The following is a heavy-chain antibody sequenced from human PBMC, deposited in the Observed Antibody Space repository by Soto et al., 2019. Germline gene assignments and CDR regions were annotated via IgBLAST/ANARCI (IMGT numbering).Heavy chain of an antibody. CDR1: GYSFTDYW. CDR2: IYPGDSET. J-gene: IGHJ4*02. CDR3: ARRIGATPRFDD. V-gene: IGHV5-51*01. D-gene: IGHD6-6*01. Sequence: GESLKISCTGSGYSFTDYWIGWVRQMPGKGLEWMGIIYPGDSETTYSPSFQGQVTISADESISTAYLQWSSLKASDTAMYYCARRIGATPRFDDWGQGTPVTVSS.